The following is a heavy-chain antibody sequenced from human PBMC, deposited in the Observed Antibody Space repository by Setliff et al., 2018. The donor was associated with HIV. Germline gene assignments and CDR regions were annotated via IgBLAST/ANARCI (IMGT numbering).Heavy chain of an antibody. CDR3: ARDMTYYYDTSGSFGWFDP. Sequence: PSETLSLTCTASGGSIRSSNYYWGWIRQSPGKGLEWIGSGFHSGTTYYNPSLKSRVTISVDTSKNQLSLKVNSVTAADTAVYYCARDMTYYYDTSGSFGWFDPWGQGTLVTVSS. D-gene: IGHD3-22*01. J-gene: IGHJ5*02. CDR2: GFHSGTT. CDR1: GGSIRSSNYY. V-gene: IGHV4-39*07.